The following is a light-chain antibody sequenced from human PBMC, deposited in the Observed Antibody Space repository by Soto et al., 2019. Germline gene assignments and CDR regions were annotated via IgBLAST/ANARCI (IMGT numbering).Light chain of an antibody. V-gene: IGKV1-5*01. CDR1: ENINTW. J-gene: IGKJ1*01. Sequence: DIQMTQSPSTVSASVGDRVTITCRASENINTWLAWYQQKPGKAPKLLIYDAASLESGVPSRCSGSGSGTEFTLTISSLQPDDFATYYCQQYNSYSPWTFGQGTKVDIK. CDR3: QQYNSYSPWT. CDR2: DAA.